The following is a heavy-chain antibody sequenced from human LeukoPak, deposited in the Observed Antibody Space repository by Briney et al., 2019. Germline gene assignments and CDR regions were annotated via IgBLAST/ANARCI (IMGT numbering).Heavy chain of an antibody. Sequence: ASVKVSCKASGYTFTGYYMHWVRQAPGQGLEWMGWINPNSGGTNYAQKFQGRVTMTRDTSISTAYMELSRLRSDDTAVYYCARRVVVTATSLDAFDIWGQGTMVTVSS. V-gene: IGHV1-2*02. CDR1: GYTFTGYY. J-gene: IGHJ3*02. D-gene: IGHD2-21*02. CDR3: ARRVVVTATSLDAFDI. CDR2: INPNSGGT.